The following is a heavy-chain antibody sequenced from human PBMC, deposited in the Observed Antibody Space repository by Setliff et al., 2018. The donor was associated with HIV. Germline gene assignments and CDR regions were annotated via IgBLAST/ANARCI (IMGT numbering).Heavy chain of an antibody. Sequence: PGESLKISCQASGFTLTNYWIAWVRQTPGKGLEWMGIINPGDSDTRYRPSFQGQVTISVDKSINTAYLQWTGLKASDSATYYCAASFNDKSDYYSVFVYWGQGTLVTVSS. D-gene: IGHD3-22*01. CDR1: GFTLTNYW. J-gene: IGHJ4*02. CDR3: AASFNDKSDYYSVFVY. V-gene: IGHV5-51*01. CDR2: INPGDSDT.